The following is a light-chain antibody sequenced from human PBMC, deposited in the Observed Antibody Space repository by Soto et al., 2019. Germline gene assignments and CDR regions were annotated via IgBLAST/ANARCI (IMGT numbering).Light chain of an antibody. CDR3: SSYTSSSLLV. Sequence: QSALTQPASVSGAPGQSITISCTGTSSDVGGYNSVSWYQQHPGTAPKLMIYDVSHRPSGVSDRFSGSKSGNTAALTISGLQAEDEADYYCSSYTSSSLLVFGGGTQLTVL. J-gene: IGLJ2*01. CDR2: DVS. CDR1: SSDVGGYNS. V-gene: IGLV2-14*01.